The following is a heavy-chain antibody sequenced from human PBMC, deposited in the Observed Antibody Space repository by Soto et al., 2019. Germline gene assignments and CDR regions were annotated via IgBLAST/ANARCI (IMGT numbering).Heavy chain of an antibody. D-gene: IGHD1-7*01. CDR3: ATGTRDVYNYWYFDL. CDR2: ISPIYGTS. V-gene: IGHV1-69*06. Sequence: QVQLEQSGAELKMPGSSVKVSCRASGGTFGNLAISWVRQAPGQGPEWVAGISPIYGTSNAAGDFRGRIIVNADKSTATAYKELSTLKSEQTAVYYCATGTRDVYNYWYFDLWGRGTQVTVSS. CDR1: GGTFGNLA. J-gene: IGHJ2*01.